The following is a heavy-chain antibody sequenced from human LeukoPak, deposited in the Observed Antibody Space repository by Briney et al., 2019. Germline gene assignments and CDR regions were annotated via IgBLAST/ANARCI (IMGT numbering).Heavy chain of an antibody. V-gene: IGHV4-4*07. CDR2: IYTSGST. D-gene: IGHD2-2*01. CDR1: GGSISSYY. J-gene: IGHJ6*03. CDR3: ARGRYCSNTSCPYYYYYYMDV. Sequence: SETLSLTCTVSGGSISSYYWSWIRQPAGKGLEWTGRIYTSGSTNYNPSLKSRVTMSVDTSKNQFSLKLSSVTAADTAVYYCARGRYCSNTSCPYYYYYYMDVWGKGTTVTVSS.